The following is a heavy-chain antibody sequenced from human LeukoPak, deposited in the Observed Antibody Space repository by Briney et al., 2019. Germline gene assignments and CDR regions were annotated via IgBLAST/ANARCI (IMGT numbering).Heavy chain of an antibody. D-gene: IGHD4-17*01. CDR3: AGVPDYGASNWFDP. J-gene: IGHJ5*02. V-gene: IGHV4-30-2*01. Sequence: SETLSLTCAVSGGSISSGGYSWSWIRQPPGKGLEWIGYIYHSGSTYYNPSLKSRVTISVDRSKNQFSLRLSSVTAADTAVYYCAGVPDYGASNWFDPWGQGTLVTVSS. CDR2: IYHSGST. CDR1: GGSISSGGYS.